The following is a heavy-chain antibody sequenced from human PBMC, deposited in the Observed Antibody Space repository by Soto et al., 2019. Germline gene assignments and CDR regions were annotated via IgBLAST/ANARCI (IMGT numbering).Heavy chain of an antibody. CDR3: ARDTYYDFWSGPYYYYYYMDV. J-gene: IGHJ6*03. V-gene: IGHV3-21*01. CDR1: GFTFSSYS. D-gene: IGHD3-3*01. Sequence: GGSLRLSCAASGFTFSSYSMNWVRQAPGKGLEWVSSISSSSSYIYYADSVKGRFTISRDNAKNSLYLQMNSLRAEDTAVYYCARDTYYDFWSGPYYYYYYMDVWGKGTTVTVSS. CDR2: ISSSSSYI.